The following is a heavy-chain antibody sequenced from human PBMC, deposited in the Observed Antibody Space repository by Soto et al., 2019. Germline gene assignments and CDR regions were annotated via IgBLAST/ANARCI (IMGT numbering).Heavy chain of an antibody. CDR1: GFTFSNAW. Sequence: GGSLRFSCAASGFTFSNAWMSWFRQAPGKGLEWVGRIKSKTDGGTADYAALVNGRFTISRDDSKNTLYLQMNSLKTEDTAVYYCTPWGAFDIWGQGTMVTVSS. V-gene: IGHV3-15*01. CDR2: IKSKTDGGTA. J-gene: IGHJ3*02. D-gene: IGHD3-16*01. CDR3: TPWGAFDI.